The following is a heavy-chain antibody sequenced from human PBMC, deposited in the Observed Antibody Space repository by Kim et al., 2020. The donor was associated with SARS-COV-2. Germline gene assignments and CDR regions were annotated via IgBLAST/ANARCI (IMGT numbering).Heavy chain of an antibody. D-gene: IGHD6-13*01. CDR1: GYIFTSIA. Sequence: ASVKVSCKASGYIFTSIAIHWVRQAPGQGLEWMGWLNINTGTPTYARGFTGRFVFSLDTSVSTAYLQISSVRADDTAVYFCAARYSSSYFDLWGRGTLVTVSS. J-gene: IGHJ2*01. CDR3: AARYSSSYFDL. V-gene: IGHV7-4-1*02. CDR2: LNINTGTP.